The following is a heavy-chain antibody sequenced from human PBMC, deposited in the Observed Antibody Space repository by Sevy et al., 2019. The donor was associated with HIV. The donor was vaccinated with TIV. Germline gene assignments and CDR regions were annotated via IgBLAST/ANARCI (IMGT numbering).Heavy chain of an antibody. CDR2: ISSDGSIT. Sequence: GGSLRLSCAASGFNFSSYWMHWVRQAPGKGLMWVSRISSDGSITNYADSVKGRFTFSRDNAKNTVYLQMNSLRVEDTALYYCARAESVSTRNAMDVWGQGTTVTVSS. J-gene: IGHJ6*02. V-gene: IGHV3-74*01. CDR3: ARAESVSTRNAMDV. CDR1: GFNFSSYW. D-gene: IGHD4-17*01.